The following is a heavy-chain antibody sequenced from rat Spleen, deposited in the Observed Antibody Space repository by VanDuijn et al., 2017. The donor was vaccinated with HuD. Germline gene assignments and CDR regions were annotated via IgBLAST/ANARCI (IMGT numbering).Heavy chain of an antibody. CDR3: TTRELGVMDA. V-gene: IGHV5-31*01. J-gene: IGHJ4*01. CDR2: ITNTGGST. CDR1: GFTFNNYW. D-gene: IGHD5-1*01. Sequence: EVQLVESGGGLVQPGRSLKLSCVASGFTFNNYWMTWIRQAPGKGLEWVASITNTGGSTYYPDSVKGRFTISRDNAKSTLYLQMNSLRSGDTATYYGTTRELGVMDASGQGASVTVSS.